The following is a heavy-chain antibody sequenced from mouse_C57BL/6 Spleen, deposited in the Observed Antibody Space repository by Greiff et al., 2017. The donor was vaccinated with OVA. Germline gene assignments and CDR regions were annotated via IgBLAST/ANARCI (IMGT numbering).Heavy chain of an antibody. CDR3: AREGRDYLDY. J-gene: IGHJ2*01. CDR1: GYTFTDYY. CDR2: INPNNGGT. V-gene: IGHV1-26*01. Sequence: EVQLQQSGPELVKPGASVKISCKASGYTFTDYYMNWVKQSHGKSLEWIGDINPNNGGTSYNEKFKGKATLTVDKSSSTAYMELRSLTSEDSAVYYCAREGRDYLDYWGQGTTLTVSS.